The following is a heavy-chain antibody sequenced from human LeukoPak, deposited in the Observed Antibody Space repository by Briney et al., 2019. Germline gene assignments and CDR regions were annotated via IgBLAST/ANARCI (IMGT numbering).Heavy chain of an antibody. J-gene: IGHJ4*02. CDR2: LYSYGTT. D-gene: IGHD2-8*02. CDR1: GLSVSSNF. V-gene: IGHV3-53*01. Sequence: GGSLRLSCAPSGLSVSSNFMSWVRQVPGKGLEWVATLYSYGTTYYADSVKGRFTVSRDNSKNTLYLQMNSLRAEDTAVYYCAKGKSRLLVYYFDYWGQGTLVTVSS. CDR3: AKGKSRLLVYYFDY.